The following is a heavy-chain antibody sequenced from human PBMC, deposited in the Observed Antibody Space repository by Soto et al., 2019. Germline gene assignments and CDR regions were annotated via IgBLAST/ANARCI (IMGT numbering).Heavy chain of an antibody. V-gene: IGHV3-23*03. CDR1: GFTFSDYT. D-gene: IGHD6-19*01. CDR2: ILSDHNT. Sequence: EVQLLESGGGLVQPGGSLTLSCAASGFTFSDYTMSWVHQAPGKVLECVSVILSDHNTYYADSVRGRFTISRDNSKNTLYLEMNSRRAEDTAVYYCARRTSGYFGYWGQGTLVTVSS. CDR3: ARRTSGYFGY. J-gene: IGHJ4*02.